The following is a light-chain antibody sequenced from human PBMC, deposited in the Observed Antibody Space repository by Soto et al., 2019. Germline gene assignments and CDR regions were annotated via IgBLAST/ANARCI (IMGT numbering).Light chain of an antibody. Sequence: EIVLTQSPGTLSLSPGERATLSCRASQNVSSSYLAWYQQKPGQAPRLLIYGASSRATGIPDRFSGSGSGTDFNLAISRLEPEDFAVYYCQQYGSSPPITFGQGTRLDIK. CDR1: QNVSSSY. CDR2: GAS. V-gene: IGKV3-20*01. CDR3: QQYGSSPPIT. J-gene: IGKJ5*01.